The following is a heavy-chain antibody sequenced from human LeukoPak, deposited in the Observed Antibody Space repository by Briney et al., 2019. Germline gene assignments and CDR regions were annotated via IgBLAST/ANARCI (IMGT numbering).Heavy chain of an antibody. J-gene: IGHJ4*02. Sequence: GGSLRLSCAASEFSVGSNYMTWVRQAPGKGLDWVAVVLENGSNQYYADSVKGRFTISRDNSKNTLFLQMNSLRSEDTAMYYCARVQGGGYRTADYWGQGTLVTVSS. CDR3: ARVQGGGYRTADY. CDR1: EFSVGSNY. D-gene: IGHD6-19*01. CDR2: VLENGSNQ. V-gene: IGHV3-30*03.